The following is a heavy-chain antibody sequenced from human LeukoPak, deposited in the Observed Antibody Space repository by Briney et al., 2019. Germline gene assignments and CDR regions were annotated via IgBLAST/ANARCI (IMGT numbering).Heavy chain of an antibody. D-gene: IGHD1-26*01. J-gene: IGHJ4*02. Sequence: GRSLRLSCAASGCTFSSYGMHWVRQAPGKGLEWVGVIWYDGSNKYYADSVKGRFTISRDNSKNTLYLQMNNLRAEDTAVYYCAKDGNRVGAIYYFDYWGRGTLVTVSS. CDR3: AKDGNRVGAIYYFDY. V-gene: IGHV3-33*06. CDR2: IWYDGSNK. CDR1: GCTFSSYG.